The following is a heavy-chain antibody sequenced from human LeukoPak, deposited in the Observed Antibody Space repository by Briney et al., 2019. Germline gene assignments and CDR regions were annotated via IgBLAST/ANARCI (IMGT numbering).Heavy chain of an antibody. CDR2: INPNSGGT. J-gene: IGHJ4*02. Sequence: ASVKVSFKASGYTFTGYYMHWVRQAPGQGLEWMGWINPNSGGTNYAQKFQGRVTMTRDTSISTAYMELSRLRSDDTAVYYCAWSDYGDYVFSYWGQGTLVTVSS. CDR3: AWSDYGDYVFSY. V-gene: IGHV1-2*02. D-gene: IGHD4-17*01. CDR1: GYTFTGYY.